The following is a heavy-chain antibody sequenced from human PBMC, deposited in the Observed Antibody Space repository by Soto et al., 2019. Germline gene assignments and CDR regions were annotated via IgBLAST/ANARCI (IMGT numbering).Heavy chain of an antibody. J-gene: IGHJ3*02. CDR2: IYSGGST. Sequence: GGSLRLSCAASGFTVSSNYMSWVRQAPGKGLEWVSVIYSGGSTYYADSVKGRFTISRDNSKNTLYLQMNSLRAEDTAVYYCARGLYCSGGSCGDAFDIWGQGTMVTVSS. CDR3: ARGLYCSGGSCGDAFDI. D-gene: IGHD2-15*01. CDR1: GFTVSSNY. V-gene: IGHV3-66*01.